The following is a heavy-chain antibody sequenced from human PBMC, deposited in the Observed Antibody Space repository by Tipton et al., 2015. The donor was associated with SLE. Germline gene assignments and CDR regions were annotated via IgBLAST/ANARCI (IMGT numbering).Heavy chain of an antibody. V-gene: IGHV4-39*01. D-gene: IGHD1-26*01. CDR3: ARQVGAEYFQH. CDR1: GGSISSSSYY. J-gene: IGHJ1*01. CDR2: IYYSGST. Sequence: TLSLTCTVSGGSISSSSYYWGWIRQPPGKGLEWIGSIYYSGSTYYNPSLKSRVTISVDTSKNQFSLKLSSVTAADTAVYYCARQVGAEYFQHWARAPWSPSPQ.